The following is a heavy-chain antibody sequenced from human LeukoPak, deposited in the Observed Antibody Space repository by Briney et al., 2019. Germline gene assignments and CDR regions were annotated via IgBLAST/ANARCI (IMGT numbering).Heavy chain of an antibody. CDR2: ISTSGTT. CDR1: GGSVSGGNYY. V-gene: IGHV4-61*02. Sequence: PSETLSLTCTVSGGSVSGGNYYWSWIRQPAGKGLEWIGRISTSGTTNYNPSLKSRITISIGTSKNQFSLNLSSVTAADTAVYYCARDTGSGWFDYWGPGTLVTVSS. CDR3: ARDTGSGWFDY. J-gene: IGHJ4*02. D-gene: IGHD6-19*01.